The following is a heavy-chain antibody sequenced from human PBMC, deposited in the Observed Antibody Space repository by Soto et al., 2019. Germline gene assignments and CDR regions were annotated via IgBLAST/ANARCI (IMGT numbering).Heavy chain of an antibody. J-gene: IGHJ6*02. CDR1: GFTFRNYD. Sequence: EVQLVESGGGLVQPGGSLRLSCEASGFTFRNYDMQWVRQGTGKGLEWVSGISAAGDPDYADSVEGRFTITRENAQNSFLLQMNSLRVGDTAVYYCARTDRDFYGLDVWGQGTTVIVSS. V-gene: IGHV3-13*05. CDR3: ARTDRDFYGLDV. CDR2: ISAAGDP.